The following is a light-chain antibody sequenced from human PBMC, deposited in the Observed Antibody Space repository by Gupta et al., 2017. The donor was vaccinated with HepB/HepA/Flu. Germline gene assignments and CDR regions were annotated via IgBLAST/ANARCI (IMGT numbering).Light chain of an antibody. Sequence: SYELIQPLSVSVALGQTARITCGGNTFGRYNVYWYQQKPGQAPVLVIYRDTNRASGIPERFSGSKSGNTATRVISRAQDGDEDDYYCQVWDSNTVVFGGGTKLSVL. CDR1: TFGRYN. J-gene: IGLJ2*01. V-gene: IGLV3-9*01. CDR2: RDT. CDR3: QVWDSNTVV.